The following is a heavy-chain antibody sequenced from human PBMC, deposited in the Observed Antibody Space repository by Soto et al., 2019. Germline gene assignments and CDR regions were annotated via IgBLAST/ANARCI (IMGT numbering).Heavy chain of an antibody. D-gene: IGHD3-22*01. J-gene: IGHJ4*02. CDR1: GGTFSSYA. CDR2: IIPIFGTA. V-gene: IGHV1-69*01. Sequence: QVQLVQSGAEVKKPGSSVKVSCKASGGTFSSYAISWVRQAPGQGLEWMGGIIPIFGTANYAQKFQGRVTITADESTSTAYMEPSSLRSEDTAVYYCARGSYDSSGYYYDYWGQGTLVTVSS. CDR3: ARGSYDSSGYYYDY.